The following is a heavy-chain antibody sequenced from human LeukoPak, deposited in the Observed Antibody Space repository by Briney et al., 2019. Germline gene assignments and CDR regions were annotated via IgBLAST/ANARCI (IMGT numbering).Heavy chain of an antibody. CDR3: ARLAVSPGWFDP. CDR1: GYSFNTYW. Sequence: GESLKISCKGSGYSFNTYWIGWVRQMPGKGLEWMGIIYPGDSDTKYSPSFQGQVTISADKSISTAYLQWSSLKASDTAMYYCARLAVSPGWFDPWGQGTLVIVSS. V-gene: IGHV5-51*01. CDR2: IYPGDSDT. J-gene: IGHJ5*02. D-gene: IGHD2-15*01.